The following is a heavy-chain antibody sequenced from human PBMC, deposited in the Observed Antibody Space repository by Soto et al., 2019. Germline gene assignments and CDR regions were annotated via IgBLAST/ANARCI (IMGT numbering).Heavy chain of an antibody. J-gene: IGHJ4*02. Sequence: SQTLSLTCAISGDSVSSNSAAWNWIRQSPSRGLEWLGRTHYRSKWYNDYAVSVKSRITINPDTSKNQFSLQLNSVTPEDTAVYYCARDPYSSGWYDAYYFDDWGQGTLVTVSS. CDR3: ARDPYSSGWYDAYYFDD. CDR1: GDSVSSNSAA. D-gene: IGHD6-19*01. V-gene: IGHV6-1*01. CDR2: THYRSKWYN.